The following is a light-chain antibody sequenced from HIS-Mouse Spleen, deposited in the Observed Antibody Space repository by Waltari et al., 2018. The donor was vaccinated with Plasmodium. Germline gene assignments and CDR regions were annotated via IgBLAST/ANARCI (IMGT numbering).Light chain of an antibody. Sequence: QSALTQPRSVSGSPGQSVTIPCPGTSRDVAGYHYVSWYPHHPGKAPTLMIYDVSQRPSGVPDRFSGSKSGNTASLTISGLQAEDEADYYCCSYAGSYTYVFGTGTKVTVL. CDR1: SRDVAGYHY. J-gene: IGLJ1*01. CDR3: CSYAGSYTYV. V-gene: IGLV2-11*01. CDR2: DVS.